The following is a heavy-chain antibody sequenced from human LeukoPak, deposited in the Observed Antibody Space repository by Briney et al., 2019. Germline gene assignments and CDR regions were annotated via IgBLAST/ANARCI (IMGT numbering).Heavy chain of an antibody. V-gene: IGHV3-23*01. CDR3: ALLYSTNY. D-gene: IGHD6-13*01. CDR1: GFTFSSYA. Sequence: GGSLRLSCAASGFTFSSYAMTWVRQAPGKGLEWVSGISNSGGFTYYADSVKGRLTISRDNSKNTLYLQMNSLRAEDTALYYCALLYSTNYWGQGTLVTDSS. J-gene: IGHJ4*02. CDR2: ISNSGGFT.